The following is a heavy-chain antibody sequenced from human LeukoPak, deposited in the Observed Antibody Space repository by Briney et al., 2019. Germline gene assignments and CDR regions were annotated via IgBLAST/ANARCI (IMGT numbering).Heavy chain of an antibody. CDR1: GGSINSSSYY. Sequence: PSETLSLTCTVSGGSINSSSYYWGWIRQPPGKGLEWIGSIYYSGSTYYNPSLKSRVTISVDTSKNQFSLKLSSVTAADTAVYYCARDQSGFLEWPFWGQGTLVTVSS. D-gene: IGHD3-3*01. V-gene: IGHV4-39*02. CDR3: ARDQSGFLEWPF. J-gene: IGHJ4*02. CDR2: IYYSGST.